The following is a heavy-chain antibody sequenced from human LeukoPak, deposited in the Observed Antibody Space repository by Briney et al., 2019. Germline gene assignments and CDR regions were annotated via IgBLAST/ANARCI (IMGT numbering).Heavy chain of an antibody. CDR3: ARDPYRIAPRQVSTGYGIDV. D-gene: IGHD6-6*01. J-gene: IGHJ6*02. CDR1: GFTFSTYA. V-gene: IGHV3-33*01. Sequence: GGSLRLSCAASGFTFSTYAMPWVRQAPGKGLEWVAVIWYDGSNKNYADSVKGRFTISRDNSKNTLYLQMNGLRVEDTAVYYCARDPYRIAPRQVSTGYGIDVWGQGTTVTVSS. CDR2: IWYDGSNK.